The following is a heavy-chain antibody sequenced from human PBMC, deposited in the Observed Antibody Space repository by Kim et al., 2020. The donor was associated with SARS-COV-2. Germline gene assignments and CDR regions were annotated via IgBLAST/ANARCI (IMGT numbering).Heavy chain of an antibody. Sequence: ASVKGRFTISRDNSRNTLYLQMNSLRAEDTAVYYCARDGVVVVPAARFDYWGQGTLVTVSS. D-gene: IGHD2-2*01. V-gene: IGHV3-30*01. CDR3: ARDGVVVVPAARFDY. J-gene: IGHJ4*02.